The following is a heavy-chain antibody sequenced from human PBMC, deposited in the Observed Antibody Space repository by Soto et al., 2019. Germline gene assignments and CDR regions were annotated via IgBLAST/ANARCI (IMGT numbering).Heavy chain of an antibody. CDR2: IGSKGETYAT. Sequence: GGSLRLSCSASGFTFSSYAMHWVRQAPGKGLEWLGRIGSKGETYATAYAASVKGRFTISRDDSRNTAYLQMNSLKTEDTAVYYCTRGLFDSSPPYTYHGMDVWGQGTTITGSS. D-gene: IGHD3-9*01. CDR1: GFTFSSYA. CDR3: TRGLFDSSPPYTYHGMDV. J-gene: IGHJ6*02. V-gene: IGHV3-73*01.